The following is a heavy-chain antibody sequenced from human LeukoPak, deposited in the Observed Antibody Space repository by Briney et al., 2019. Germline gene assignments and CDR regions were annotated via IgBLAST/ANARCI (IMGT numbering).Heavy chain of an antibody. CDR2: IYHSGST. V-gene: IGHV4-30-2*01. D-gene: IGHD3-22*01. Sequence: PSETLSLTCTVSGGSISSGGYYWSWIRQPPGKGLEWIGYIYHSGSTYYNPSLKSRVTISVDRSKNQFSLKLSSVTAADTAVYYCARDNSYDSSSFTRGEPLDGYWGQGTLVTVSS. J-gene: IGHJ4*02. CDR1: GGSISSGGYY. CDR3: ARDNSYDSSSFTRGEPLDGY.